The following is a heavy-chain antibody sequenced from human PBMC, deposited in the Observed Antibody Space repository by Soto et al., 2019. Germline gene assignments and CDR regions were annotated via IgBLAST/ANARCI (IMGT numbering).Heavy chain of an antibody. CDR1: GGSFSGYY. Sequence: ETLSLTCAVYGGSFSGYYWSWIRQPPGKGLEWIGEINHSGSTNYNPSLKSRVTISVDTSKNQFSLKLSSVTAADTAVYYCASRITIFGVVIWNNWFDPWGQGTLVTVSS. D-gene: IGHD3-3*01. CDR2: INHSGST. J-gene: IGHJ5*02. V-gene: IGHV4-34*01. CDR3: ASRITIFGVVIWNNWFDP.